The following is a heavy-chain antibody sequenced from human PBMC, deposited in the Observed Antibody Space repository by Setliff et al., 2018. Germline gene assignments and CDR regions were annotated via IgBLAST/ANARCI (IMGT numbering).Heavy chain of an antibody. Sequence: PGGSLRLSCAASGFTFSTFWMSWVRQAPGKGLEWVANIKQDGSETYYVDSVKGRFTISRDNPNNSLYLQMNNLRAEDTAVYYCASLFAGDFDYWGQGTLVTVSS. V-gene: IGHV3-7*01. CDR1: GFTFSTFW. CDR2: IKQDGSET. J-gene: IGHJ4*02. CDR3: ASLFAGDFDY.